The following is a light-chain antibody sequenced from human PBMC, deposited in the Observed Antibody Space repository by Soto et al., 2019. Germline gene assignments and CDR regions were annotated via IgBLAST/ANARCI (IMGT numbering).Light chain of an antibody. V-gene: IGKV3-11*01. CDR3: QLRSNWPPTWT. J-gene: IGKJ1*01. Sequence: EIVLTQSPVTLSLSPGERATLSCRASQSVSNYLAWYQHKPGQAPRLLIYDASSRATGIPARFSGSGSGTDFTLTISSLEPDDFAVYFCQLRSNWPPTWTFGQGTKVEIK. CDR2: DAS. CDR1: QSVSNY.